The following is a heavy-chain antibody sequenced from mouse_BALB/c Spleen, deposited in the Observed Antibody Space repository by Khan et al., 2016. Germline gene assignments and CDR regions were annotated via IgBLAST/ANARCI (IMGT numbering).Heavy chain of an antibody. V-gene: IGHV2-6-7*01. Sequence: QVQLKESGPGLVAPSQSLSITCTVSGFSLTGFSVNWVRQPPGKALEWLGMIWGDGSTDYNSGLKSRLSFSTDDSKSQVFLKMNSLQTDDTARYCWASDYDYDGGFAYWGQGTLVTVSA. CDR1: GFSLTGFS. D-gene: IGHD2-4*01. J-gene: IGHJ3*01. CDR2: IWGDGST. CDR3: ASDYDYDGGFAY.